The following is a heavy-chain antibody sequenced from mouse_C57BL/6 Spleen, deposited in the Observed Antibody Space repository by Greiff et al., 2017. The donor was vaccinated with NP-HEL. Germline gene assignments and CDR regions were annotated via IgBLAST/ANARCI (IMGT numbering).Heavy chain of an antibody. J-gene: IGHJ3*01. Sequence: VQLQQSGAELVRPGASVKLSCTASGFNIKDDYMHWVKQRPEQGLEWIGWIDPENGDTEYASKFQGKATITADTSSHTAYLQLSSLTSEDTAVYYCTRRLKGFAYWGQGTLVTVSA. V-gene: IGHV14-4*01. CDR3: TRRLKGFAY. CDR1: GFNIKDDY. CDR2: IDPENGDT. D-gene: IGHD1-3*01.